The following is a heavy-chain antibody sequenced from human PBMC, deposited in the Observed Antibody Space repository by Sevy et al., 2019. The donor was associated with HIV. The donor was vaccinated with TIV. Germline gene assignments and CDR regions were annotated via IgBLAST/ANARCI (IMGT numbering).Heavy chain of an antibody. CDR1: GFTFSNYG. CDR2: ISSNGDST. CDR3: VKASRSVAVAGSYYFYCIDV. J-gene: IGHJ6*03. D-gene: IGHD6-19*01. V-gene: IGHV3-64D*06. Sequence: GGSLRLSCSASGFTFSNYGMHWVSQSPGKGLEYVSGISSNGDSTYYADSVKGRFTVSRDNSKNTLYLQMSSLRPEDTAMYYCVKASRSVAVAGSYYFYCIDVRGKGTTVTVSS.